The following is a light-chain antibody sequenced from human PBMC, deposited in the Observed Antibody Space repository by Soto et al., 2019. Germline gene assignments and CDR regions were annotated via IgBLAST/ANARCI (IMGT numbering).Light chain of an antibody. CDR2: EAS. CDR3: QQYYSDWT. J-gene: IGKJ1*01. Sequence: DIQMTQSPSTLSASVGDRVTITCRASQSISGWLAWYQQKPGTAPKLLIYEASNLESGVPSRFSGSGSGTEFTLTISSLQPDDFATYYCQQYYSDWTFGQGTK. V-gene: IGKV1-5*01. CDR1: QSISGW.